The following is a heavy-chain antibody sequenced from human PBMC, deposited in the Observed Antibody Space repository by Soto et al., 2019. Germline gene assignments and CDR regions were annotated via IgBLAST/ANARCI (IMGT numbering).Heavy chain of an antibody. Sequence: PGGSLKISCKCSGYIFTRYWFGWVREMPAKGLGWVAIIYTGDSATRYSPSYQGQVTISAHKTISTDYLQCSSLKASDTAMYCCARDTMIAPSPAFDIWGQGTMVTVSS. J-gene: IGHJ3*02. CDR3: ARDTMIAPSPAFDI. V-gene: IGHV5-51*01. CDR1: GYIFTRYW. D-gene: IGHD3-22*01. CDR2: IYTGDSAT.